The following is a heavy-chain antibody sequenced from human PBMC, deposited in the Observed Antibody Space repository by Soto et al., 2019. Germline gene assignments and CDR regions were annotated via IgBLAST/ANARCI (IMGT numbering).Heavy chain of an antibody. V-gene: IGHV1-18*01. CDR2: MSGRSGDP. J-gene: IGHJ6*01. D-gene: IGHD1-26*01. CDR3: AREGGHGTEKQHYGLDV. CDR1: GYPFNKFA. Sequence: QVQLVQSGGEVKKPGASVRVSFQASGYPFNKFALPWVRKAPGHGLEWLGRMSGRSGDPICAPTVRDRITMATDTSNNSAYMKLRSLRSDDTAGYYCAREGGHGTEKQHYGLDVWGQGTTVTVAS.